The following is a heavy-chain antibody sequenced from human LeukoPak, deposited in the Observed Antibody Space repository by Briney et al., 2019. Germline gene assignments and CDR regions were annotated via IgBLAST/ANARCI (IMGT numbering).Heavy chain of an antibody. CDR2: ISGSGGST. Sequence: PGGSLRLSCAASGFTFSSYGMSWVRQAPGKGLEWVSAISGSGGSTYYAYSVKGRFTISKDNSKNTLYLQMNSLRAEDKAVYYCAKPISYISNYFDYWGQGTLVTV. J-gene: IGHJ4*02. CDR1: GFTFSSYG. D-gene: IGHD3-10*01. CDR3: AKPISYISNYFDY. V-gene: IGHV3-23*01.